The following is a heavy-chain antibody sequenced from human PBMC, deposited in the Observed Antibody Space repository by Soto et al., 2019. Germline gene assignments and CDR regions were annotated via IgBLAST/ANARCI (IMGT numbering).Heavy chain of an antibody. D-gene: IGHD3-22*01. J-gene: IGHJ6*02. CDR1: GFTFSSYS. V-gene: IGHV3-48*02. CDR2: ISSSSSTI. Sequence: GGSLRLSCAASGFTFSSYSMNWVRQAPGKGLEWVSYISSSSSTIYYADSVKGRFTISRDNAKNSLYLQMNSLRDEDTAVYYCARSRAEPHVPIDYYDSSGYLMDVWGQGTTVTVSS. CDR3: ARSRAEPHVPIDYYDSSGYLMDV.